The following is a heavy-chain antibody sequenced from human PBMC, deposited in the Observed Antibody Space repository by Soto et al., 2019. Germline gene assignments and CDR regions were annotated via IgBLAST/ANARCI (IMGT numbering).Heavy chain of an antibody. CDR3: TSQGYSSGLVY. CDR1: GFTFSGSA. J-gene: IGHJ4*02. V-gene: IGHV3-73*02. Sequence: EVQLVESGGGLVQPGGSLKLSCAASGFTFSGSAMHWVRQASGKGLEWVGRIRSKANSYATAYVASVKCRFTISRDDSKNTAYLQMNSLKTEDTDVYYCTSQGYSSGLVYWGQGTLVTVYS. D-gene: IGHD5-18*01. CDR2: IRSKANSYAT.